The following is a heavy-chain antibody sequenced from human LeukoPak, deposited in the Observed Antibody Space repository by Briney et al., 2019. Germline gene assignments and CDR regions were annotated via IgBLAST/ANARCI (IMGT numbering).Heavy chain of an antibody. V-gene: IGHV3-74*01. CDR3: ARFDPDEGSFDY. CDR2: INSDGSST. Sequence: GGSLRLSCAASGFTFSSYWMHWVRQAPGKGLVWVSRINSDGSSTSYADSVKGRFSISRDNAKNTLYLQMNSLRAEDTAVYYCARFDPDEGSFDYWGQGTLVTVSS. J-gene: IGHJ4*02. CDR1: GFTFSSYW. D-gene: IGHD3-10*01.